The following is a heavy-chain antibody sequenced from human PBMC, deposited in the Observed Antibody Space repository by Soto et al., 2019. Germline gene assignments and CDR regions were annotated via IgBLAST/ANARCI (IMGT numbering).Heavy chain of an antibody. CDR1: GFTVSSNY. J-gene: IGHJ3*02. Sequence: EVQLVESGGGLVQHGGSLRLSCAASGFTVSSNYMSWVRQAPGKGLEWVSVIYSGGSTYYADSVKGRFTISRDNSKNTLYLQMNSLRAEDTAVYYCARSPRYCSSTSCYEDAFDIWGQGTMVTVSS. V-gene: IGHV3-66*01. CDR3: ARSPRYCSSTSCYEDAFDI. CDR2: IYSGGST. D-gene: IGHD2-2*01.